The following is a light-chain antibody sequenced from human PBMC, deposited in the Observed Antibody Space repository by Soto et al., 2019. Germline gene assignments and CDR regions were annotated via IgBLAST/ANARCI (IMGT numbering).Light chain of an antibody. CDR1: QSISSW. V-gene: IGKV1-5*03. J-gene: IGKJ1*01. CDR3: QQYNSYWT. Sequence: DIQMTQSPSTLSASTGDRVTITCRASQSISSWLAWYQQKPGKAPKLLIYKASSLERGVPSRFSGSGSGTDFTLTISSLQPDDFATYYCQQYNSYWTFGQGTKVEIK. CDR2: KAS.